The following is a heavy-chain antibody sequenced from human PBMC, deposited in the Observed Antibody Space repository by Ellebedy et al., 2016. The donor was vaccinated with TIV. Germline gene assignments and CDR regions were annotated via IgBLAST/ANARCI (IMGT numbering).Heavy chain of an antibody. CDR3: ARDFGASEGGSRWFSAFTRDYYYGMDV. CDR2: ISGDGGST. D-gene: IGHD1-26*01. V-gene: IGHV3-43*02. J-gene: IGHJ6*02. CDR1: GFTFADYA. Sequence: GGSLRLSCAASGFTFADYAMHWVRQAPGKGLEWVSLISGDGGSTYYADSVKGRFTISRDNSKNSLYLQMNSLRADDTAVYYCARDFGASEGGSRWFSAFTRDYYYGMDVWGQGTTVTVSS.